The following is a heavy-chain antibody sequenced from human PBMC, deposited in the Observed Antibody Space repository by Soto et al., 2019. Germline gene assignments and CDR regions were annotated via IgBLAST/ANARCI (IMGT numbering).Heavy chain of an antibody. D-gene: IGHD6-6*01. J-gene: IGHJ4*02. V-gene: IGHV3-33*01. CDR3: ARDIASRRFDY. Sequence: GGSLRLSCAASGFTFRNHGMHWVRQAPGKGLEWVAVIWYDGSDKYYADSVKGRFTISRDNSKNTLYLQMNSLGAEDTAVYYCARDIASRRFDYWGQGVMVTVSS. CDR2: IWYDGSDK. CDR1: GFTFRNHG.